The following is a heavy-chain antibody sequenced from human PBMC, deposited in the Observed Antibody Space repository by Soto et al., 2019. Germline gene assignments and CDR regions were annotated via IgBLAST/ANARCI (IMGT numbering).Heavy chain of an antibody. D-gene: IGHD3-10*01. CDR1: GFMFSTTD. CDR3: VKNSGWFNT. CDR2: IEGSGEIT. J-gene: IGHJ5*02. Sequence: GGSLRLSCAASGFMFSTTDMSWVRQAPGKGLEWLTTIEGSGEITYYADSVKGRFTISRDNSKSTVYLQMDSLTADDTAVYFCVKNSGWFNTWGQGTPVTVSS. V-gene: IGHV3-23*01.